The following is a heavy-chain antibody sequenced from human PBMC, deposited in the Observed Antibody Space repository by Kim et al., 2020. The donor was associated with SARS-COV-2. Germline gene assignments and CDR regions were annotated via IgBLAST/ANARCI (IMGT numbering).Heavy chain of an antibody. CDR1: GFTFSSYA. J-gene: IGHJ3*02. CDR2: ISGSGGST. Sequence: GGSLRLSCAASGFTFSSYAMSWVRQAPGKGLEWVSAISGSGGSTYYADSVKGRFTISRDNSKNTLYLQMNSLRAEDTAVYYCARPSYYDSSGLALLDAFDIRGQGTMVTVSS. V-gene: IGHV3-23*01. CDR3: ARPSYYDSSGLALLDAFDI. D-gene: IGHD3-22*01.